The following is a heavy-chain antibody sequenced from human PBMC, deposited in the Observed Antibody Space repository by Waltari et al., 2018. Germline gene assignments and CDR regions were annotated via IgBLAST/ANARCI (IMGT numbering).Heavy chain of an antibody. J-gene: IGHJ4*02. CDR1: GFPVGSYA. D-gene: IGHD3-16*01. CDR3: AKDTLSYSQN. V-gene: IGHV3-23*01. CDR2: IYSAAGGGGT. Sequence: EVLLLESGGGLVQPGGSLRLSFAASGFPVGSYAMNWVRQDPGKGLEWVSTIYSAAGGGGTQYADSVTGRFTISRDNSKNTLYLQMNRLRAADTAMYYCAKDTLSYSQNWGQGIMVTVSS.